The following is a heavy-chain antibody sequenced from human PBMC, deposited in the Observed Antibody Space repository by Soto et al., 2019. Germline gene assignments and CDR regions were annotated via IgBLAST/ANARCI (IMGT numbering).Heavy chain of an antibody. CDR1: GFTFTSSA. V-gene: IGHV1-58*01. J-gene: IGHJ6*02. CDR2: IVVGSGNT. Sequence: GASVKVSCKASGFTFTSSAVQWVRQARGQRLEWIGWIVVGSGNTNYAQKFQERVTITRDMSTSTAYMELSSLRSEDTAVYYCAADSYSSGWYHYYYYGMDVWGQGTTVTVSS. D-gene: IGHD6-19*01. CDR3: AADSYSSGWYHYYYYGMDV.